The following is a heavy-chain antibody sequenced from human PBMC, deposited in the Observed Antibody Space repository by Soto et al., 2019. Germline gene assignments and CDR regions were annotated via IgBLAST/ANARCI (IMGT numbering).Heavy chain of an antibody. J-gene: IGHJ4*02. CDR2: IYYSGST. Sequence: QVQLQESGPGLVKPSETLSLTCTVSGGSVSSGSYYWSWIRQPPGKGLEWIGYIYYSGSTNYNPSLKRRGPLSGDPAQKPFPLKPGPVTAADPAGYYWARWGREPWGQGTLVTVSS. CDR3: ARWGREP. V-gene: IGHV4-61*01. CDR1: GGSVSSGSYY. D-gene: IGHD1-26*01.